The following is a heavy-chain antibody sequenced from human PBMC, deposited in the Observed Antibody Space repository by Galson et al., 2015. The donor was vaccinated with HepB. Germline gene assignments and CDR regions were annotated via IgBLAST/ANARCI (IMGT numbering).Heavy chain of an antibody. CDR3: ARVKYYYDISGYYLGFDY. J-gene: IGHJ4*02. CDR1: TFIFSTYS. V-gene: IGHV3-7*01. D-gene: IGHD3-22*01. Sequence: SLRLSCAASTFIFSTYSMSWVRQAPGKGLEWVANIKQDGSEKYYVDSVRGRFTISRDNAENSLYLQINSLRAEDTAMYYCARVKYYYDISGYYLGFDYWGQRTLVTVAS. CDR2: IKQDGSEK.